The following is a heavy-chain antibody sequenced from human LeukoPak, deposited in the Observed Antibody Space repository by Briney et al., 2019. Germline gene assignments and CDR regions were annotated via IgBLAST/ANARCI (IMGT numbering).Heavy chain of an antibody. Sequence: GGSLRLSCAASGFTFTTYWMHWVRQAPGKGLVWVSHINSDGSITSYADSVKGRFTISRDNAKNTLYLQMNSLRAEDAAVYYCARDAVDTANAVWGQGTTVTVSS. D-gene: IGHD5-18*01. CDR1: GFTFTTYW. J-gene: IGHJ6*02. CDR2: INSDGSIT. V-gene: IGHV3-74*01. CDR3: ARDAVDTANAV.